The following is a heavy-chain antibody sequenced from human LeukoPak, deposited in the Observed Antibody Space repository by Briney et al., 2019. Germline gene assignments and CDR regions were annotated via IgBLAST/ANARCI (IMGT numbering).Heavy chain of an antibody. CDR3: ARRAVIFGVVIGNDY. V-gene: IGHV1-2*02. CDR1: GYAFTGYY. D-gene: IGHD3-3*01. Sequence: ASVKVSCKASGYAFTGYYLHWVRQAPGQGLEWMGWINPDSGGTIYAQKFQGRVTMTRDTSITTAYMELSRLRSDDTALYYCARRAVIFGVVIGNDYWGQGTLATVSS. CDR2: INPDSGGT. J-gene: IGHJ4*02.